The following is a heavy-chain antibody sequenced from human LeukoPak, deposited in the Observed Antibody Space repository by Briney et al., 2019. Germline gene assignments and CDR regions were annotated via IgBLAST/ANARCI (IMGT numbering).Heavy chain of an antibody. V-gene: IGHV4-30-4*08. CDR3: ARVIPGSSYDAFDI. CDR1: GGSISSGDYY. CDR2: IYYSGST. Sequence: SETLSLTCTVSGGSISSGDYYWSWIRQPPGKGLEWIGYIYYSGSTYYNPSLKSRVTISVDTSKNQFSLKLSSVTAADTAVYHCARVIPGSSYDAFDIWGQGTMVTVSS. J-gene: IGHJ3*02. D-gene: IGHD3-16*01.